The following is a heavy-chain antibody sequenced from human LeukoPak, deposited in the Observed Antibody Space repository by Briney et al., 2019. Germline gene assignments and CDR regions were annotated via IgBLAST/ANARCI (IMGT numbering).Heavy chain of an antibody. J-gene: IGHJ4*02. CDR3: AQNLPADPGWGWYRVRFIFHS. D-gene: IGHD6-19*01. CDR1: GFSFSDYG. CDR2: ISGDGSNQ. V-gene: IGHV3-30*03. Sequence: QPGGSLRLSCEGSGFSFSDYGMHWVREAPGKGLEWVAVISGDGSNQYFANSVEGRFAISRDNSKGTVYLHMNGVRPEDTAVYFCAQNLPADPGWGWYRVRFIFHSWGQGTLVTVSA.